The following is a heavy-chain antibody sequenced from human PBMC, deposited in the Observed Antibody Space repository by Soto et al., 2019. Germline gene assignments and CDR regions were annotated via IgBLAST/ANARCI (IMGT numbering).Heavy chain of an antibody. CDR2: ISGSGGST. Sequence: GGSLRLSCAASGFTFSSYAMSWVRQAPGKGLEWVSAISGSGGSTYYADSVKGRFTISRDNSKNTLYLQMNSLRAEGTAVYYCAKDREKDIVVVVAAKPFDYWGQGTLVTVSS. D-gene: IGHD2-15*01. J-gene: IGHJ4*02. CDR3: AKDREKDIVVVVAAKPFDY. V-gene: IGHV3-23*01. CDR1: GFTFSSYA.